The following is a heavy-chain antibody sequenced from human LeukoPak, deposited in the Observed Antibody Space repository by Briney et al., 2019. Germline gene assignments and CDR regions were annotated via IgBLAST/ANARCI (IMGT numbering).Heavy chain of an antibody. V-gene: IGHV3-15*01. CDR1: GFTFSNAW. CDR3: TTDSSDSGSYRYYYYYGMDV. J-gene: IGHJ6*02. D-gene: IGHD1-26*01. Sequence: GGSLRLSCAASGFTFSNAWMSWVRQAPGKGLEWVGRIKSKTDGGTTDYTAPVKGRFTISRDDSKNTLYLQMNSLKTEDTAVYYCTTDSSDSGSYRYYYYYGMDVWGQGTTVTVSS. CDR2: IKSKTDGGTT.